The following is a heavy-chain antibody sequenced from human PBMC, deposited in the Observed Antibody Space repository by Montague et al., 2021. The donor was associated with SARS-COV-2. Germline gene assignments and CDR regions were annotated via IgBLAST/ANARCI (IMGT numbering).Heavy chain of an antibody. V-gene: IGHV4-39*01. CDR3: ARRRDRSTVVSPAVFDL. CDR2: ICYGGST. Sequence: SETLSLTCSVSSDSISSRSYCWAWIRQSPGKGPEWIGNICYGGSTYYXXXLRSRVVMSAETSKSQFSLKLYSVTAADTSIYYCARRRDRSTVVSPAVFDLWGQGTMVIVSS. J-gene: IGHJ3*01. D-gene: IGHD4-23*01. CDR1: SDSISSRSYC.